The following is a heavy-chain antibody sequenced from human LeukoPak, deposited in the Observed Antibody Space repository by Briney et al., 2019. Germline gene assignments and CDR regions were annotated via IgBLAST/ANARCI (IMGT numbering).Heavy chain of an antibody. D-gene: IGHD3-10*01. J-gene: IGHJ5*02. CDR2: IIPIFGTA. CDR3: ARTEYYYGSGSLNWFDP. V-gene: IGHV1-69*01. Sequence: SVKVSCKASGGTFSSYAISWVRQAPGQGLEWMGGIIPIFGTANYAQKFQGSVTITADESTSTAYMELSSLRSEDTAVYYCARTEYYYGSGSLNWFDPWGQGTLVTVSS. CDR1: GGTFSSYA.